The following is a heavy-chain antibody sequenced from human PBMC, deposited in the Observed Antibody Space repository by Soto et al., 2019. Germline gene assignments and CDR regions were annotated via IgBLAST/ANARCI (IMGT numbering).Heavy chain of an antibody. CDR1: GFTFSSYG. CDR2: ISYDGSNK. Sequence: GGSLRLSCAASGFTFSSYGMHWVRQAPGKGLEWVAVISYDGSNKYYADSVKGRFTISRDNSKNTLYLQMNSLRAEDTAVYYCAKDASYSSSWFDNWFDPWGQGTLVTVCS. D-gene: IGHD6-13*01. J-gene: IGHJ5*02. CDR3: AKDASYSSSWFDNWFDP. V-gene: IGHV3-30*18.